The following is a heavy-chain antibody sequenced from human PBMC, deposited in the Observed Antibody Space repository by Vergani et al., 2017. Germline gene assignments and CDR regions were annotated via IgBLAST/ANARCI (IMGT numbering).Heavy chain of an antibody. J-gene: IGHJ6*03. CDR3: AGGGSNYPPGYYYYYMDV. CDR1: GGTFSSYA. V-gene: IGHV1-69*01. CDR2: IIPIFGTA. Sequence: QVQLVQSGAEVKKPGSSVKVSCKASGGTFSSYAISWVRQAPGQGLEWMGGIIPIFGTANYAQKFQGRVTITADESTSTAYMELSSLRSEDTAVYYCAGGGSNYPPGYYYYYMDVWGKGTTVTVSS. D-gene: IGHD4-11*01.